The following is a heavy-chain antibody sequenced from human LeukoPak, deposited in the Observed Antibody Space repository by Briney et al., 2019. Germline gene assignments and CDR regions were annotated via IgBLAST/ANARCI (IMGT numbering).Heavy chain of an antibody. CDR3: GRVSPSSSGSYYYYGMDV. D-gene: IGHD6-25*01. V-gene: IGHV3-33*01. CDR1: GFTFSSYG. CDR2: IWYDGSNK. J-gene: IGHJ6*02. Sequence: GGSLRLSCAASGFTFSSYGMHWVRQAPGKGLEWVAVIWYDGSNKYYADSVKGRFTISRDNSKNTLYLQMNSLRAEDTAVYYWGRVSPSSSGSYYYYGMDVWAQGTTVTVSS.